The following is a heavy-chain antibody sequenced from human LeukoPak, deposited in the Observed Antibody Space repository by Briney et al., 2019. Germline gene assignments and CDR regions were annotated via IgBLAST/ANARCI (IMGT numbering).Heavy chain of an antibody. CDR1: GYSISSGYY. CDR2: IYHSGST. D-gene: IGHD3-16*01. CDR3: ARDSQGVLTGLFDY. Sequence: SETLSLTCTVSGYSISSGYYWGWIRQPPGKGLEWIGSIYHSGSTYYNPSLKSRVTISVDTSKNQFSLKLSSVTAADTAVYYCARDSQGVLTGLFDYWGQGTLVTVSS. J-gene: IGHJ4*02. V-gene: IGHV4-38-2*02.